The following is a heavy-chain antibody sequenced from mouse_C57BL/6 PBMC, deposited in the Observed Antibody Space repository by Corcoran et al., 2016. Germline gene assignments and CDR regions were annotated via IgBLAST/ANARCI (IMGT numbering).Heavy chain of an antibody. CDR1: GFSLSTSGMG. D-gene: IGHD1-1*01. Sequence: QVTLKESGPGILQSSQTLSLTCSFSGFSLSTSGMGVSWIRQPSGKGLEWLAHIYWDDDKRYNPSLKSRLTISKDTSRNQVFLKITSVDTGDTATYYCAGSLYGSSYRFAYWGQGTLVTVSA. CDR2: IYWDDDK. CDR3: AGSLYGSSYRFAY. J-gene: IGHJ3*01. V-gene: IGHV8-12*01.